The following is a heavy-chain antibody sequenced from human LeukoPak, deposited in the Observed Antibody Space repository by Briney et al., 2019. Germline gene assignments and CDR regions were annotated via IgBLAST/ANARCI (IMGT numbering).Heavy chain of an antibody. J-gene: IGHJ4*02. CDR3: ARAIRTGLGIGSFDG. D-gene: IGHD7-27*01. V-gene: IGHV4-4*02. CDR1: AGSISSSNW. Sequence: SGTLSLTCAVSAGSISSSNWWSWVRQPPGKGLEWIGEIYHSGSTNYNPSLKSRVTISVDKSKNQFSLKLNSLTAADTAVYYCARAIRTGLGIGSFDGWGQGTLVTVSS. CDR2: IYHSGST.